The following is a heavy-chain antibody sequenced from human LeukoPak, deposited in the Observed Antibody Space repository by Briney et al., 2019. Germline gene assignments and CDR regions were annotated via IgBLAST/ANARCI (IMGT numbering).Heavy chain of an antibody. D-gene: IGHD3-10*01. Sequence: PGGSLRPSCAASGLTFSSYAMHWVRQAPGKGLEYVSAISSNGGSTYYANSVKDRFTISRDNSKNTLYLQMGSLRAEDMAVYFCARDYGSGTIHYMDVWGKGTTVTVSS. CDR1: GLTFSSYA. CDR2: ISSNGGST. V-gene: IGHV3-64*01. CDR3: ARDYGSGTIHYMDV. J-gene: IGHJ6*03.